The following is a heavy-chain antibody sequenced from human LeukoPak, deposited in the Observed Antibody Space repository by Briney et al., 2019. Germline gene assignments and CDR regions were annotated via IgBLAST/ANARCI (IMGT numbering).Heavy chain of an antibody. Sequence: SGGSLRLSCAASGFTVSNNYMSWVRQAPGKGLEWVSVIYSAGSTYYADSVKGRFTISRDNSKNTLYLQMNSLRAGDTAVYYCARVRGDFWSGYLTTRDYGMDVWGQGTTVTVSS. V-gene: IGHV3-53*01. D-gene: IGHD3-3*01. J-gene: IGHJ6*02. CDR1: GFTVSNNY. CDR2: IYSAGST. CDR3: ARVRGDFWSGYLTTRDYGMDV.